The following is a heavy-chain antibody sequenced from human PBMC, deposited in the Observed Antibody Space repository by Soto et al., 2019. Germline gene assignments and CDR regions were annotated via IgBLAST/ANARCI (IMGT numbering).Heavy chain of an antibody. J-gene: IGHJ4*02. CDR2: ISWNSGSI. CDR1: GFTFDDYA. Sequence: PGGSLRLSCAASGFTFDDYAMHWVRQAPGKGLEWVSGISWNSGSIGYADSVKGRFTISRDNAKNSLYLQMNSLRAEDTALYYCAKDKLAVAGYFDYWGQGTLVTVSS. V-gene: IGHV3-9*01. CDR3: AKDKLAVAGYFDY. D-gene: IGHD6-19*01.